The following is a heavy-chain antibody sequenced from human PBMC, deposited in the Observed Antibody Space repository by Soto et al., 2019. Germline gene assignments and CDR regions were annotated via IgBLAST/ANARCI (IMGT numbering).Heavy chain of an antibody. V-gene: IGHV3-49*03. Sequence: PGGSLRLSCTGSGFTFGDYAMSWSRQAPGKGLEWVGVIRSKAYGETTDYAASVKGGFTIFRDDSKSIAYLQMSSLQTEDTGVYYCTKYTYTSRYSYFGMDVWGHGTTVTVSS. D-gene: IGHD2-15*01. CDR3: TKYTYTSRYSYFGMDV. CDR2: IRSKAYGETT. J-gene: IGHJ6*02. CDR1: GFTFGDYA.